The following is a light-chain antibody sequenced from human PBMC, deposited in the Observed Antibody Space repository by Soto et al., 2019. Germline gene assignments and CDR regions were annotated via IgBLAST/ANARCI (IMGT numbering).Light chain of an antibody. CDR2: DVS. CDR1: SSDVGTYNY. Sequence: QSALTQPRSVSGPPGQSVSISCSGTSSDVGTYNYVSWYQQHTGKAPKLMIYDVSKRPSEVPDRFSGSKSGNTASLTISGLQAEDEADYYCCSYAGGYTHAVFGGGTKVTVL. CDR3: CSYAGGYTHAV. V-gene: IGLV2-11*01. J-gene: IGLJ2*01.